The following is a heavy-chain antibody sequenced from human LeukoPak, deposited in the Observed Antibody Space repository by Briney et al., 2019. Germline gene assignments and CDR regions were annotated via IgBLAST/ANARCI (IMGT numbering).Heavy chain of an antibody. J-gene: IGHJ4*02. V-gene: IGHV1-46*01. CDR1: GYTFTRYY. D-gene: IGHD5-12*01. Sequence: RRASVKVSCKASGYTFTRYYMHWVRQAPGQGLEWMGIINPSGGSTTYAQQFHGRVAMTRDTSTSTVYMELSSLRSEDTAVCHCARDGAYSGYEFDYWGQGTLVTVSS. CDR2: INPSGGST. CDR3: ARDGAYSGYEFDY.